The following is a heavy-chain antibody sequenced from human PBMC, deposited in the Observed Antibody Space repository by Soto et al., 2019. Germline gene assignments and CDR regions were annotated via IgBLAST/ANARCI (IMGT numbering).Heavy chain of an antibody. CDR3: ARHHGPTTSENWFDP. V-gene: IGHV1-18*01. D-gene: IGHD5-12*01. CDR1: GYTFFTYD. J-gene: IGHJ5*02. CDR2: ISTYSGDK. Sequence: QVHLVQSGVEVKTPGASVKVSCQASGYTFFTYDISWVRQAPGQGLEWMGWISTYSGDKKYAQKSQGRVTMTTDTSTTTAYLELRSLRSDDTAVYYCARHHGPTTSENWFDPWGQGTLVTVSS.